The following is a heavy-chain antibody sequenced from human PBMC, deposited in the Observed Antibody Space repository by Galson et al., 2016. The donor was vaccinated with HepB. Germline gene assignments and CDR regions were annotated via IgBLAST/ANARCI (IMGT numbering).Heavy chain of an antibody. Sequence: QVQLQESGPGLVKPSETLSLTCTVSGGPISSYYWTWIRQPPGKRLEWIGYIYYDGSTDYNPSLRSRVTMSVDTSKNQFSLKLSSVTAADTAVYYCVKVGGAGYFDPWGQGTLVTVSS. D-gene: IGHD1-26*01. CDR3: VKVGGAGYFDP. CDR1: GGPISSYY. CDR2: IYYDGST. V-gene: IGHV4-59*01. J-gene: IGHJ5*02.